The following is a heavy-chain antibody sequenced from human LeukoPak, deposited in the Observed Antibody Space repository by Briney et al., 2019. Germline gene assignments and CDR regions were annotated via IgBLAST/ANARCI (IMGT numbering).Heavy chain of an antibody. CDR3: ARDLNREDFDY. D-gene: IGHD1-14*01. Sequence: PGGSLRLSCAASGFDFDSYDMHWVRQAPGKGLEWVAIIWLDGSATYYGDSVKGRFTVSRDNSNNTLYLQMNSLRVEDTAVYYCARDLNREDFDYWGQGTLVAVSS. J-gene: IGHJ4*02. V-gene: IGHV3-33*01. CDR1: GFDFDSYD. CDR2: IWLDGSAT.